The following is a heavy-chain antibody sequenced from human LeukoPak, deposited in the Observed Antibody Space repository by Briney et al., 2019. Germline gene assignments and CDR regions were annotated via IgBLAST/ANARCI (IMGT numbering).Heavy chain of an antibody. CDR1: GFTFTSYS. J-gene: IGHJ4*02. Sequence: GGSLRLSCAASGFTFTSYSMSWVRQAPGKGLEWVSGTSDRGDYTYYADSVKGRFTISRDSSRNTLYLQVNSLRTEDTAVYYCVRQDCSGGSCYLDYWGQGTLVTVSS. V-gene: IGHV3-23*01. D-gene: IGHD2-15*01. CDR3: VRQDCSGGSCYLDY. CDR2: TSDRGDYT.